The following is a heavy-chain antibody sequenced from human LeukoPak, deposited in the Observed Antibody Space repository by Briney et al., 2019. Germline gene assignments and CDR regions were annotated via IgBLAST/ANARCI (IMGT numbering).Heavy chain of an antibody. V-gene: IGHV4-39*07. CDR1: GGSISSSSYY. Sequence: SETLSLTCTVSGGSISSSSYYWGWIRQPPGKGLEWIGSIYYSGSTYYNPSLKSRVTISVDTSKNQFSLKLSSVTAADTAVYYCARGRVRGVMDYYFDYWGQGTLVTVSS. J-gene: IGHJ4*02. D-gene: IGHD3-10*01. CDR3: ARGRVRGVMDYYFDY. CDR2: IYYSGST.